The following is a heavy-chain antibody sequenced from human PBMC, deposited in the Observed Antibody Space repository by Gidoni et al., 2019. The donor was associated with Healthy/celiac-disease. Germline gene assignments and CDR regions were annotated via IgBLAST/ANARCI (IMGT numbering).Heavy chain of an antibody. CDR3: ARDSAENYDSSRHYYGMDV. CDR1: GFTFSSYG. V-gene: IGHV3-33*01. D-gene: IGHD3-22*01. Sequence: QVQLVESGGGVVQPGRSLRLPCAASGFTFSSYGLHGVRQAPGKGPEWVAVIWYDGSNKYYADSVKGRFTISRDNSKNTLYLQMNSLRAEDTAVYYCARDSAENYDSSRHYYGMDVWGQGTTVTVSS. CDR2: IWYDGSNK. J-gene: IGHJ6*02.